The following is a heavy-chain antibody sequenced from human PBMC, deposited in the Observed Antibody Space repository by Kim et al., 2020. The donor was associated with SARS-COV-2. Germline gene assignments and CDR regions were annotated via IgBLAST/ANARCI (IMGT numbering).Heavy chain of an antibody. CDR1: GGSISSYY. D-gene: IGHD3-22*01. Sequence: SETLSLTCTVSGGSISSYYWSWIRQPPGKGLEWIGYIYYSGSSNYNPSLKSRVTISVDTSKNQFSLKLSSVTAADTAVYYCARHRVNYYDSSGYYYAAHAFDIWGQGTMVTVSS. CDR3: ARHRVNYYDSSGYYYAAHAFDI. V-gene: IGHV4-59*08. CDR2: IYYSGSS. J-gene: IGHJ3*02.